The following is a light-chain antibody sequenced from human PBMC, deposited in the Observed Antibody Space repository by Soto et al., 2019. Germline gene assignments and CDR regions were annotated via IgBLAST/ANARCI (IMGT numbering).Light chain of an antibody. V-gene: IGLV2-14*01. Sequence: QSALTQPASVSGSPGQSITISCTGTSSDVGGYNYVSWYQQHPGQAPKLMIYDASKRPSGVSNRFSGSKSGNTASLTISGLQAEDEADYYCNSYTSSTTYVFGTGTKVTVL. CDR1: SSDVGGYNY. CDR3: NSYTSSTTYV. J-gene: IGLJ1*01. CDR2: DAS.